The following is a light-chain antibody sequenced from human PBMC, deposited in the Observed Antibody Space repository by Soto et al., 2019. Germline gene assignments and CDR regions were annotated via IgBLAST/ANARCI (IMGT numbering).Light chain of an antibody. V-gene: IGKV1-5*01. CDR1: QNVTTS. CDR3: QQYDYSRT. Sequence: DIQLTQSPSTLSASVGDSVTITCRASQNVTTSMAWYQHKPGRAPKLLIFDVSNLESGVPSRFSGGGSGTDFTLTISSLHSDDFATYYCQQYDYSRTSGRGTKVDLK. J-gene: IGKJ1*01. CDR2: DVS.